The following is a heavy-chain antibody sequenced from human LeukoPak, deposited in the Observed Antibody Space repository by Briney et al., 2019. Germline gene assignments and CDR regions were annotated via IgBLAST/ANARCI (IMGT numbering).Heavy chain of an antibody. CDR3: ARGYNWGSPTRNFYYLDV. J-gene: IGHJ6*03. V-gene: IGHV4-4*07. Sequence: SETLSLTCTVSGGSISSYYWSWIRQPAGKGLEWIGRVYTSGSTNYNPSLKSRVTMSVDTSKNQFSLKLRSVTAADTAVYYCARGYNWGSPTRNFYYLDVWGKGTTVTVSS. D-gene: IGHD7-27*01. CDR2: VYTSGST. CDR1: GGSISSYY.